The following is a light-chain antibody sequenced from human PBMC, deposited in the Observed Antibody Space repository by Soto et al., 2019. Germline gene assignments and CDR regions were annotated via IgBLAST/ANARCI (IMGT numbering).Light chain of an antibody. Sequence: IQMTQSPSTLSGSVGDRVTITCRASQTISSWLAWYQQKPGKAPKLLIYKASTLKSGVPSRFSGSGSGTEFTLTIRNLQPDDFATYYCQQYNSFPWTFGLGSKV. CDR1: QTISSW. CDR2: KAS. V-gene: IGKV1-5*03. J-gene: IGKJ1*01. CDR3: QQYNSFPWT.